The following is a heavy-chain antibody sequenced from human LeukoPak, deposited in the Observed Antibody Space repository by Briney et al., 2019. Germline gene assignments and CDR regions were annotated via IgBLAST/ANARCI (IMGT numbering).Heavy chain of an antibody. CDR3: ARHRDYYDT. V-gene: IGHV4-59*08. J-gene: IGHJ4*01. CDR1: GSSINNNF. Sequence: SETLSLTCTVSGSSINNNFWTWIRQPPGKGLEWIGQIYSTGSANYNPSLKSRVLISGDTSKNQISLKLTSVTAADTAMYFCARHRDYYDTWGHGTLVTVSS. CDR2: IYSTGSA. D-gene: IGHD3-22*01.